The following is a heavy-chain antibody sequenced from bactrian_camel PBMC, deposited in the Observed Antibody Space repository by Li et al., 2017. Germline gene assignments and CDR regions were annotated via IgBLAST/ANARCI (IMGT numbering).Heavy chain of an antibody. CDR2: IYTATGST. CDR1: ASVNC. CDR3: FGGHS. Sequence: QLVESGGGSVQAGGSLRLSCSASASVNCMGWTRKAPGKGLEWVSSIYTATGSTYYADSVKGRFTISRGNAKNTVLLQLNSLETEDMAMYYCFGGHSWGQGTQVTVS. V-gene: IGHV3S9*01. J-gene: IGHJ6*01.